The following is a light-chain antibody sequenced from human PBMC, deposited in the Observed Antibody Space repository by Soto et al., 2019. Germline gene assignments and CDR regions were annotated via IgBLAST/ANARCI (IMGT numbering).Light chain of an antibody. CDR2: GAS. CDR1: QSVSSN. J-gene: IGKJ4*01. CDR3: QQYNDWPPLT. Sequence: EIVMTQSPATLSVSPGERATLSCRASQSVSSNLAWYQQKPSQAPRLHIYGASTRATGVPARFSGNGSGTEFTLTISSLQSEDLALYYCQQYNDWPPLTFGGGTKVEI. V-gene: IGKV3-15*01.